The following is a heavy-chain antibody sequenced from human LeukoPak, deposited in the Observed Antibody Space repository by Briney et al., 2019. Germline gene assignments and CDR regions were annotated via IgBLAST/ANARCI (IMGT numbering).Heavy chain of an antibody. D-gene: IGHD6-13*01. CDR1: GGSISSGRYY. Sequence: SQTLSLTCTVSGGSISSGRYYWSWIRQPAGKGLEWIGRIYTSGSTNYNPSLKSRVTISVDTSKNQFSLKLSSVAAADTAVYYCARMGIADDYWGQGTLVTVSS. J-gene: IGHJ4*02. CDR2: IYTSGST. CDR3: ARMGIADDY. V-gene: IGHV4-61*02.